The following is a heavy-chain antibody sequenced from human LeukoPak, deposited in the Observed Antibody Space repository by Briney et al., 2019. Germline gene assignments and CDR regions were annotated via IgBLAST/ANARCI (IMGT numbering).Heavy chain of an antibody. V-gene: IGHV3-7*03. CDR1: GFTFTTFW. J-gene: IGHJ4*02. D-gene: IGHD5-12*01. CDR2: IKQDGSDK. Sequence: GVKLSCYCAACGFTFTTFWMGRLRQAPGKGLKGVANIKQDGSDKYYVDSVKGRFTISRDNAKNSIYLQMNSLRAEDTALYYCARGYSGYAYWGQGTLVTVSS. CDR3: ARGYSGYAY.